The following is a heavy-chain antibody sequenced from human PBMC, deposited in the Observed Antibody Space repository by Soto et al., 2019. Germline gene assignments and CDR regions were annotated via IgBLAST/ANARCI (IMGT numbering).Heavy chain of an antibody. CDR1: GFTFSSYG. Sequence: QVQLVESGGGVVQPGRSQRLSCAASGFTFSSYGMHWVRQAPGKGLEWVVVISYDGSDQYYADSVKGRFTVSRDNSKNTLYLQMNSLRAEDTAVYFCAKEEGRGYDFWSSKIRPIDYWGQGTQVTVSS. D-gene: IGHD3-3*01. CDR3: AKEEGRGYDFWSSKIRPIDY. V-gene: IGHV3-30*18. CDR2: ISYDGSDQ. J-gene: IGHJ4*02.